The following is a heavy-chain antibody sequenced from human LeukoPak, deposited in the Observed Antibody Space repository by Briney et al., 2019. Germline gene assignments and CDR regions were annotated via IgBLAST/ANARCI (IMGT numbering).Heavy chain of an antibody. CDR3: AREAVTMARGNWFDP. V-gene: IGHV4-34*01. CDR1: GGSFSDYF. CDR2: INHGGGT. J-gene: IGHJ5*02. Sequence: SETLSLTCAVYGGSFSDYFWNWIRQPPGKGLEWIGEINHGGGTRYNPSLKSRATISVDTSKKQFSLNLTSVTAADTAVYYCAREAVTMARGNWFDPWGQGTLVTVSS. D-gene: IGHD3-10*01.